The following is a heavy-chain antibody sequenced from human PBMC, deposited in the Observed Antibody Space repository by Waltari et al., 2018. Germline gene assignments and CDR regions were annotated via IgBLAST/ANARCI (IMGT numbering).Heavy chain of an antibody. J-gene: IGHJ4*02. CDR1: GFTFDDYA. Sequence: EVQLVESGGGVVQPGGSLRLSCAASGFTFDDYAMHWVRHAPGKALEWVSLINWDAVSPFSAASVRGRFTISRDNSKNTLYLQMNSLRPEDTAMYYCAKASRRGVALDDYFDYWGQGTLVTVSS. CDR2: INWDAVSP. CDR3: AKASRRGVALDDYFDY. V-gene: IGHV3-43D*04. D-gene: IGHD1-1*01.